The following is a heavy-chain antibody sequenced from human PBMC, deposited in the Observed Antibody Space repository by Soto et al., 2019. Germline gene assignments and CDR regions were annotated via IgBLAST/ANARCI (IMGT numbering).Heavy chain of an antibody. CDR1: GGSFSTYF. D-gene: IGHD6-13*01. CDR2: INQSGSS. V-gene: IGHV4-34*01. J-gene: IGHJ4*02. Sequence: SETLSLTCSVAGGSFSTYFWTWVRQPPGKGLEWIGEINQSGSSSYNPSLESRVSISVDTSKKQFSLKLSSVTAADTAVYYCARERRVVGGYSSGWYDYFDSWGQGTLVTVSS. CDR3: ARERRVVGGYSSGWYDYFDS.